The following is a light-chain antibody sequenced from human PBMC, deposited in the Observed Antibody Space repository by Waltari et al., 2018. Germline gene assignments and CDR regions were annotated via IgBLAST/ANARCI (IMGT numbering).Light chain of an antibody. CDR3: LQYGSSPNT. J-gene: IGKJ1*01. CDR2: AVS. V-gene: IGKV3-20*01. Sequence: EIVLTQSPGTLSLSPGERATLSCRASQSVRSYYLAWYQQKLGQAPRLLIYAVSTRAIGIPDRFSGGGSGTDLTLTINRLEPEDFAVYYCLQYGSSPNTFGPGTKVEIK. CDR1: QSVRSYY.